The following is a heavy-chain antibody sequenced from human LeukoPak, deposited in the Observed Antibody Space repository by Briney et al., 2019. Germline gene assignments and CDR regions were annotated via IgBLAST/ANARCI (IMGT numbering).Heavy chain of an antibody. CDR3: AKDRSVSRFPAPGPIGY. D-gene: IGHD1-14*01. J-gene: IGHJ4*02. CDR1: GFTFSSYG. V-gene: IGHV3-30*18. CDR2: ISYDGSNK. Sequence: PGRSLRLSCAASGFTFSSYGMHWVRQAPGKGLEWVAVISYDGSNKYYADSVEGRFTISRDNSKNTLYLQMNSLRAEDTAVYYCAKDRSVSRFPAPGPIGYWGQGTLVTVSS.